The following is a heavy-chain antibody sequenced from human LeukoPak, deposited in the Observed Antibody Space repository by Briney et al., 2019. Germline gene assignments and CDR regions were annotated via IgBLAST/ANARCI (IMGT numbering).Heavy chain of an antibody. Sequence: SETLSLTCTASGGSISSYYWGWIRQPPGKGLEWIGSIYYSGSTYYNPSLKSRVTISVDTSKNQFSLKLSSVTAADTAVYYCARDLAPYGSGLDWGQGTLVTVSS. D-gene: IGHD3-10*01. CDR2: IYYSGST. V-gene: IGHV4-39*07. J-gene: IGHJ4*02. CDR1: GGSISSYY. CDR3: ARDLAPYGSGLD.